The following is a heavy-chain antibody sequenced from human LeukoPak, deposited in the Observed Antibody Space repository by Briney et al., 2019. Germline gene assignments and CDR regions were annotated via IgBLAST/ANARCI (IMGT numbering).Heavy chain of an antibody. D-gene: IGHD4-11*01. CDR1: GGSFTIYS. CDR2: ISPSGNT. Sequence: SETLSLTCAVYGGSFTIYSWTWIRQPPGKSLEWVGEISPSGNTQYNPSLKSRVTISLDASKSQFYLKLNSVTAADTAVYYCARRVRSADYRLDYWVQGTLVTVSS. CDR3: ARRVRSADYRLDY. J-gene: IGHJ4*02. V-gene: IGHV4-34*01.